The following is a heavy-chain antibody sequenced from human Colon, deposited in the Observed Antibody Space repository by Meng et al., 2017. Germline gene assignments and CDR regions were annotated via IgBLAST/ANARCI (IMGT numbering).Heavy chain of an antibody. V-gene: IGHV3-74*01. CDR2: INPDGTTT. CDR1: GFTFSSYW. CDR3: ATYYTPDY. J-gene: IGHJ4*02. Sequence: GPLVESGGGCVQPGGSLILSCAASGFTFSSYWMHWVRQVPGKGLVWVSRINPDGTTTAYADSVKDRFAISRDNTKNTLYLHMNSLRAEDTAVYYCATYYTPDYWGQGTLVTVSS. D-gene: IGHD3-3*01.